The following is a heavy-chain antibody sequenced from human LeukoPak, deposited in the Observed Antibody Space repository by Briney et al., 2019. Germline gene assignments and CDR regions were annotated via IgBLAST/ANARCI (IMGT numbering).Heavy chain of an antibody. D-gene: IGHD6-13*01. CDR3: ARDGAGTSGWFDP. CDR2: IYTSGNT. CDR1: GGSISGYY. V-gene: IGHV4-4*07. J-gene: IGHJ5*02. Sequence: PSETLSLTCTVSGGSISGYYWSWIRQPAGKGLEWIGRIYTSGNTNHNPSLRSRVTMSLDTSKSQFSLKLSSVTAADTAVYYCARDGAGTSGWFDPWGPGNLVTV.